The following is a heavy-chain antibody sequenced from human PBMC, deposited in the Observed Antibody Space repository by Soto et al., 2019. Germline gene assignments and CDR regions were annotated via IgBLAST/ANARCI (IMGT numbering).Heavy chain of an antibody. Sequence: QVQLVQSGAEVKKPGASVKVSCKASGYTFTSYDISWVRQAPGQGLEWMGWISVYNGNTKYAQKLKGRVTMTTDTSTSTAYMELRSLRSDDTAVYYCAREESIAAAGEYYYYGMDVWGQGTTVTVSS. V-gene: IGHV1-18*01. CDR1: GYTFTSYD. CDR3: AREESIAAAGEYYYYGMDV. J-gene: IGHJ6*02. D-gene: IGHD6-13*01. CDR2: ISVYNGNT.